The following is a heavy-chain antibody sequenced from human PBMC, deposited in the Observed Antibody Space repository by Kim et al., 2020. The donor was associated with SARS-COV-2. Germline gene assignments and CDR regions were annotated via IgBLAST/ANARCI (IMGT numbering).Heavy chain of an antibody. D-gene: IGHD3-22*01. Sequence: ASVKVSYKASGYSFTGYYMHWVRQAPGQGLEWMGRINPNSGATTYARNFRGRVTMTRDTSISTSYMELSSLRSDDTAVYYCARGFYDSSGYHDTLDFWGQGTLVTVSP. CDR1: GYSFTGYY. CDR2: INPNSGAT. CDR3: ARGFYDSSGYHDTLDF. V-gene: IGHV1-2*06. J-gene: IGHJ4*02.